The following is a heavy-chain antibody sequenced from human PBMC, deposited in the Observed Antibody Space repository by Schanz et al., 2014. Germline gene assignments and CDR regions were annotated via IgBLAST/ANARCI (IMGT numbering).Heavy chain of an antibody. CDR3: AGTYCSSTSCYTGYYYMDV. D-gene: IGHD2-2*02. CDR1: GFRFDDYA. CDR2: MSWNAGSL. J-gene: IGHJ6*03. V-gene: IGHV3-9*01. Sequence: VQLVESGGGLVKPGGSLRLSCVASGFRFDDYAMHWVRQAPGKGLEWVSGMSWNAGSLGYGDSVKGRFTISRDNAKNSLYLQMNSLRAEDTAVYYCAGTYCSSTSCYTGYYYMDVWGKGTTVTVSS.